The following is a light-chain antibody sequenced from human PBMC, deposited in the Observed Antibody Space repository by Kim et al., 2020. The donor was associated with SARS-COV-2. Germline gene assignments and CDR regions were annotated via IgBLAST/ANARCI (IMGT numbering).Light chain of an antibody. Sequence: ASVKPTCTPSSGPSDNAIAWHPQQPQQRPRYLMNLHSDGNYLKGDGIPDRSSGSSSGAARYLTTSSLQSDDEADYYCQTWGSGIRVFGGGTQVTVL. CDR2: LHSDGNY. CDR3: QTWGSGIRV. V-gene: IGLV4-69*01. J-gene: IGLJ3*02. CDR1: SGPSDNA.